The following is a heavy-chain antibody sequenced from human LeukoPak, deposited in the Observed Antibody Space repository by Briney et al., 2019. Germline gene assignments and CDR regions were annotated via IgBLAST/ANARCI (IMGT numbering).Heavy chain of an antibody. Sequence: PGGSLRLSCAASGFTFSSYAMSWVRQAPGKGLEWVSAISGSGGSTYYADSVKGRFTIFRDNSKNTLYLQMNSLRAEDTAVYYCAKGLMQSYYYGMDVWGQGTTVTVSS. J-gene: IGHJ6*02. V-gene: IGHV3-23*01. CDR1: GFTFSSYA. CDR3: AKGLMQSYYYGMDV. CDR2: ISGSGGST.